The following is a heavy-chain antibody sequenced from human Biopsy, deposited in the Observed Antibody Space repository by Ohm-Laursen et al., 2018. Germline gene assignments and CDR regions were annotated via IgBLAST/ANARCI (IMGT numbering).Heavy chain of an antibody. V-gene: IGHV1-2*04. J-gene: IGHJ1*01. Sequence: GASVKVSCKTSGYTFTGYFLHWVRQVPGQGLEWIGWINPNSGTKKIVENFQGSVTMTRDTSITTAYLDLTRLTSDDTAVYFCAKGQDLTAGAEYFQYWGQGALITVSS. D-gene: IGHD3-9*01. CDR3: AKGQDLTAGAEYFQY. CDR1: GYTFTGYF. CDR2: INPNSGTK.